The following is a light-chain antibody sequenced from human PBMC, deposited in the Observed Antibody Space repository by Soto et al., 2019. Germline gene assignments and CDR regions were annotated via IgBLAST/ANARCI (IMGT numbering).Light chain of an antibody. CDR2: EVS. J-gene: IGLJ1*01. Sequence: QPVLTQPASVSGSPGQSITFSCTGTSSDVGGYNYVSWYQQHPGKAPKLMIYEVSNRPSGVSNRFSGSKSGNTASLTISGLQAEDEADYYCSSYTSSSTLVFGTGTKLTVL. CDR3: SSYTSSSTLV. V-gene: IGLV2-14*01. CDR1: SSDVGGYNY.